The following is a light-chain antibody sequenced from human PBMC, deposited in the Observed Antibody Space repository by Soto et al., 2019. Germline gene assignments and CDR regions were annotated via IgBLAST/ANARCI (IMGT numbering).Light chain of an antibody. V-gene: IGLV2-14*03. CDR3: SSYTSSNTMI. J-gene: IGLJ2*01. Sequence: QSALTQPASVSGSPGQSITISCTGTSSDVGGYNYVSWYQHHPGKAPKLMIYDVSNRSSGVSNRFSGSKSGNTASLTISGLQAEDEADFYCSSYTSSNTMIFGVGTKLTVL. CDR2: DVS. CDR1: SSDVGGYNY.